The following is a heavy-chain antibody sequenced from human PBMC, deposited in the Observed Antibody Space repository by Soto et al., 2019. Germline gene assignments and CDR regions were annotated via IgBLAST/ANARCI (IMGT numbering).Heavy chain of an antibody. CDR1: GFTFSSYA. CDR3: AGDFSPNYYGSGSGYFDY. D-gene: IGHD3-10*01. Sequence: GGSLRLSCSASGFTFSSYAMHWVRQAPGKGLEYVSAISSNGGSTYYADSVKGRFTISRDNSKNTLYLQMSSLRAEDTAVYYCAGDFSPNYYGSGSGYFDYWGQGTLVTVSS. J-gene: IGHJ4*02. V-gene: IGHV3-64D*06. CDR2: ISSNGGST.